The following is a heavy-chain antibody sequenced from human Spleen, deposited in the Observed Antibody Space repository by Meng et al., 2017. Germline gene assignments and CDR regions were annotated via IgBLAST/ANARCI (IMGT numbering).Heavy chain of an antibody. Sequence: GESLKISCAASGFIFSDYYTSWIRQAPGKGLEWVSYISSGASTIYYAVSVKGRFTISRDNAKKSLYLQMNSLRAEDTAVYYCARDFHHGGDYFDYWGQGTLVTVSS. CDR1: GFIFSDYY. CDR3: ARDFHHGGDYFDY. D-gene: IGHD2-21*01. J-gene: IGHJ4*02. CDR2: ISSGASTI. V-gene: IGHV3-11*04.